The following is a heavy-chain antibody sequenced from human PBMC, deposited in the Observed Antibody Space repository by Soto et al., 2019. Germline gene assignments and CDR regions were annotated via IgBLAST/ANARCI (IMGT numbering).Heavy chain of an antibody. J-gene: IGHJ4*02. CDR1: GFTVSTDY. Sequence: EVQLVESGGDLVQPGGSLRLSCAASGFTVSTDYMTWVRQAPGKGLEWVSVISSDGRTYYADSVKGRFTISRDNSKNILYLQMNSLRAEDTAVYYCARDKLGGAYDFWHGGQGTLVTVSS. CDR3: ARDKLGGAYDFWH. CDR2: ISSDGRT. D-gene: IGHD3-3*01. V-gene: IGHV3-66*01.